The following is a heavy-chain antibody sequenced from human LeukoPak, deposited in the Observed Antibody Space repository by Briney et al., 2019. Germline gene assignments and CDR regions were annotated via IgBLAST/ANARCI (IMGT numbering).Heavy chain of an antibody. D-gene: IGHD1-14*01. CDR2: IYYSGCT. J-gene: IGHJ6*03. CDR1: GGSISSYY. V-gene: IGHV4-59*01. CDR3: ARVLNPYYYYYYMDV. Sequence: SETLSLTCTVSGGSISSYYWSWIRQPPGKGLEWIGYIYYSGCTNYNPSLKSRVTISVDTSKNQFSLKLSSVTAADTAVYYCARVLNPYYYYYYMDVWGKGTTVTVSS.